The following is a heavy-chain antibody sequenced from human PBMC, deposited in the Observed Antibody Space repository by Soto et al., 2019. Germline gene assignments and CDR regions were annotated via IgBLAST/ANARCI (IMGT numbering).Heavy chain of an antibody. CDR1: GYSISSGYY. Sequence: SDTLSLTCAVSGYSISSGYYWGWIRQPPGKGLEWIGSIYHSGSTYYNPSLKSRVTISVDTSKNQFSLKLSSVTAADTAVYYCARSGTGYSYGHGFDPWGQGTLVTVSS. CDR3: ARSGTGYSYGHGFDP. CDR2: IYHSGST. J-gene: IGHJ5*02. D-gene: IGHD5-18*01. V-gene: IGHV4-38-2*01.